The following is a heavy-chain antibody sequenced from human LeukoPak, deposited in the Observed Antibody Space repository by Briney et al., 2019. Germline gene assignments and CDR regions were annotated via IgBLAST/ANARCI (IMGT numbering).Heavy chain of an antibody. V-gene: IGHV5-51*01. CDR1: GYSFTSYW. J-gene: IGHJ6*02. D-gene: IGHD6-13*01. Sequence: HGESLNISCKGSGYSFTSYWIGWVRQMPGKGLEWMGIIYPGDSDTRYSPSFQGQVTISADKSISTAYLQWSSLKASDTAMYYCARGHVAAAEYYYYGMDVWGQGTTVTVSS. CDR2: IYPGDSDT. CDR3: ARGHVAAAEYYYYGMDV.